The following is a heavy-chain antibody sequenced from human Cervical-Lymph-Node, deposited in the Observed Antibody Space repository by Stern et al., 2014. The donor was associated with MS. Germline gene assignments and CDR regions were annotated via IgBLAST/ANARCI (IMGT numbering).Heavy chain of an antibody. Sequence: QVQLVQSGAEVKKPGASVKVSCKASGYTFTSYGMSWVRQAPGQGLEWMGWISASNGHTKYTQKFQATVTMTTDTSTSTAYMELRSLRSDDTAVYYCARTLYGWYEIDYWGQGTLVTVSS. V-gene: IGHV1-18*01. CDR1: GYTFTSYG. J-gene: IGHJ4*02. CDR2: ISASNGHT. D-gene: IGHD6-19*01. CDR3: ARTLYGWYEIDY.